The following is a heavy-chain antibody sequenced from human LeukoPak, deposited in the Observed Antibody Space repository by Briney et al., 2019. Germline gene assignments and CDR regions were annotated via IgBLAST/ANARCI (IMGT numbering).Heavy chain of an antibody. CDR1: GYTFTSYD. Sequence: ASVKVSCKASGYTFTSYDINWVRQATGQGLEWMGWMNPNSGNTGYAQKLQGRVTITRNTSISTAYMELSSLRSEDTAVYYCARVNGYNMYYFDYWGQGTLVTVSS. CDR2: MNPNSGNT. V-gene: IGHV1-8*03. J-gene: IGHJ4*02. D-gene: IGHD5-24*01. CDR3: ARVNGYNMYYFDY.